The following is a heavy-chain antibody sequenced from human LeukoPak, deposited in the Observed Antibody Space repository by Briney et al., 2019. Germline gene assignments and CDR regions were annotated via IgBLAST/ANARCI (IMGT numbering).Heavy chain of an antibody. CDR3: ARDQQQWLANYYYYGMDV. CDR2: ISSSGSTI. J-gene: IGHJ6*02. V-gene: IGHV3-48*03. D-gene: IGHD6-19*01. CDR1: GFTFSGYE. Sequence: GGSLRLSCAASGFTFSGYEMNWVRQAPGKGLEWVSYISSSGSTIYYADSVKGRFTISRDNAKNSLYLQMNSLRAEDTAVYYCARDQQQWLANYYYYGMDVWGQGTTVTVSS.